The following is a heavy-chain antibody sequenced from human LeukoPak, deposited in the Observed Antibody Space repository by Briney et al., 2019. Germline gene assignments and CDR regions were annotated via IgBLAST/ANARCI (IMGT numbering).Heavy chain of an antibody. D-gene: IGHD3-3*01. CDR2: IILVLDTG. CDR3: ARGAGIRFSVGFDY. CDR1: GGSFSSYA. V-gene: IGHV1-69*11. J-gene: IGHJ4*02. Sequence: ASVKVSCKASGGSFSSYAVSWVRQAPGHGLEWIGKIILVLDTGTYAQKFQDRVTITTDDSTSTASMELNSLGSEDTAVYYCARGAGIRFSVGFDYWGQGTLVTVSS.